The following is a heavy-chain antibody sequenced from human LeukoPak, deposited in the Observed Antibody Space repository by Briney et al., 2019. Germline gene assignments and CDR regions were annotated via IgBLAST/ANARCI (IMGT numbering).Heavy chain of an antibody. CDR2: IIPIFGTA. CDR1: GGTFSSYA. J-gene: IGHJ6*02. D-gene: IGHD2-8*01. V-gene: IGHV1-69*13. CDR3: ARVTRGSIVLMVYASPMDV. Sequence: SVKVSCKASGGTFSSYAISWVRQAPGQGLEWMGGIIPIFGTANYAQKFQGRVTITADESTSTAYMELSSLRSEDTAVYYCARVTRGSIVLMVYASPMDVWGQGTTVTVSS.